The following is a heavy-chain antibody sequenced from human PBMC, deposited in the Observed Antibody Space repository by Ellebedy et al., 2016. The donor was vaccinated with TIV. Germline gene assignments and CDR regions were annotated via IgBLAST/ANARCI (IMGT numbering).Heavy chain of an antibody. CDR2: INHSGST. CDR3: ARVSSSWYKRGFDP. Sequence: SETLSLTCAVYGGSFSGYYWSWIRQPPGKGLEWIGEINHSGSTNYNPSLKSRVTISVDTSKNQFSLKLSSVTAADTAVYYCARVSSSWYKRGFDPWGQGTLVTVSS. D-gene: IGHD6-13*01. V-gene: IGHV4-34*01. J-gene: IGHJ5*02. CDR1: GGSFSGYY.